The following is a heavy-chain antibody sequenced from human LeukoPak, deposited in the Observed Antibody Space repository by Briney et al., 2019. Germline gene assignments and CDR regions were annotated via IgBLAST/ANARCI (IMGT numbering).Heavy chain of an antibody. D-gene: IGHD2-2*01. CDR3: ARRLTQYDCFDP. V-gene: IGHV6-1*01. J-gene: IGHJ5*02. CDR1: GDSVSSNSVT. Sequence: SQTLSLTFAISGDSVSSNSVTWNWIRQSPSRGLEWLGRTYYRSTWYNDYAVSVRGRITVNPDTSKTQFPLHLNSVTPEDTAVYYCARRLTQYDCFDPWGQGILVTVSS. CDR2: TYYRSTWYN.